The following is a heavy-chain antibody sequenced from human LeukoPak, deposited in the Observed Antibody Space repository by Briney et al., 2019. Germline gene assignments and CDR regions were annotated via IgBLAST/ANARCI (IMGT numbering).Heavy chain of an antibody. D-gene: IGHD3-22*01. V-gene: IGHV5-51*01. CDR1: GYSFTSYW. Sequence: GESLKISCKGSGYSFTSYWIGWVRQMPGKGLEWMGIIYPGDPDTRYSPSFQGQVTISADKSISTAYLQWSSLKASDTAMYYCARRGYYYDSSGYYRPLHAFDIWGQGTMVTVSS. CDR3: ARRGYYYDSSGYYRPLHAFDI. J-gene: IGHJ3*02. CDR2: IYPGDPDT.